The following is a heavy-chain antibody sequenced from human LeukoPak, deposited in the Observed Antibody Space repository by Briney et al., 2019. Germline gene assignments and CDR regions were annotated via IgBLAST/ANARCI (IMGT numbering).Heavy chain of an antibody. V-gene: IGHV4-34*01. D-gene: IGHD6-19*01. CDR2: INHSGST. J-gene: IGHJ4*02. CDR1: GGSFSGYY. CDR3: ATSPLGYSSGWHLDY. Sequence: SETLSLTCAVYGGSFSGYYWRWIRQPPGKGLEWIGEINHSGSTNYNPSLKSRVTISVDTSKNQFSLKLSSVTAADTAVYYCATSPLGYSSGWHLDYWGQGTLVTVSS.